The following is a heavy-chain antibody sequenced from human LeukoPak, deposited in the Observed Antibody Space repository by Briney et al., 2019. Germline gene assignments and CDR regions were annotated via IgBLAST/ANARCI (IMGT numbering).Heavy chain of an antibody. J-gene: IGHJ4*02. D-gene: IGHD3-10*01. CDR3: ARAPMVRGVIQGFDY. CDR2: IYYSGST. Sequence: SETLSLTCTVSGVSISSYYWSWIRQAPGKGLEWIGDIYYSGSTNYNPSLKSRVTISVDTSKKPFSLQLSSVTAADTAVYYCARAPMVRGVIQGFDYWGQGTLVTVSS. V-gene: IGHV4-59*08. CDR1: GVSISSYY.